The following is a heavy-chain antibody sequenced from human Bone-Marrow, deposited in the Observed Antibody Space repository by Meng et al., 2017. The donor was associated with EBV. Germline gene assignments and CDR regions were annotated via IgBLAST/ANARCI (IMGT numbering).Heavy chain of an antibody. CDR1: GYTFTSFT. CDR3: VRFSNYVLDH. V-gene: IGHV1-18*01. D-gene: IGHD3-10*01. J-gene: IGHJ4*02. Sequence: QGQLVQCGAEVKKPGASVKVSCKASGYTFTSFTLNWVRQVPGQGFEWVGWIHGYSASTHYAQKFHGRVNMSTDTSTDTSYMELKNLRPDDTAIYYCVRFSNYVLDHWGQGTLVTVSS. CDR2: IHGYSAST.